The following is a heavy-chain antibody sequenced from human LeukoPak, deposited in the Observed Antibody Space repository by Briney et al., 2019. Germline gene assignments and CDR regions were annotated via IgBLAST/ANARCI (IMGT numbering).Heavy chain of an antibody. CDR3: ATSKIVGATPDGRLNY. CDR1: RYTLTELS. J-gene: IGHJ4*02. Sequence: ASVKVSCKVSRYTLTELSMHWARQAPGKGLEWTGGFDPEDGETIYAQKFQGRVTMTEDTSTDTAYMELSSLRSEDTAVYYCATSKIVGATPDGRLNYWGQGTLVTVSS. CDR2: FDPEDGET. D-gene: IGHD1-26*01. V-gene: IGHV1-24*01.